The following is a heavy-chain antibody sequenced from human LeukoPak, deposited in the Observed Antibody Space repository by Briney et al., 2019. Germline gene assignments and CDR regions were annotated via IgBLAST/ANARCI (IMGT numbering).Heavy chain of an antibody. CDR3: ARLRVGPDSSLVDV. Sequence: ASVKVSCKASGYTFTGYYMHWVRQAPGQGLEWMGWINPNSGGTNYAQKFQGRVTMTRDTSISTAYMELSRLRSDDTAVYYCARLRVGPDSSLVDVWGQGTTVTVSS. V-gene: IGHV1-2*02. J-gene: IGHJ6*02. D-gene: IGHD3-22*01. CDR1: GYTFTGYY. CDR2: INPNSGGT.